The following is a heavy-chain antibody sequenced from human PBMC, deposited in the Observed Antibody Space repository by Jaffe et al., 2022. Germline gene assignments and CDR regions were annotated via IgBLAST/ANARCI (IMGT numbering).Heavy chain of an antibody. CDR3: ARHPNLFGLIRGLDY. V-gene: IGHV4-39*01. D-gene: IGHD3-3*01. Sequence: QLQLQESGPGLVKPSETLSLTCTVSGGSIRSSNYYWGWIRQPPGKGLEWIGTIYYSGDTYYNPSLKSRVTMSVDTSKNQFSLNLSSVTAADAAVYYCARHPNLFGLIRGLDYWGQGTLVTVSS. CDR2: IYYSGDT. J-gene: IGHJ4*02. CDR1: GGSIRSSNYY.